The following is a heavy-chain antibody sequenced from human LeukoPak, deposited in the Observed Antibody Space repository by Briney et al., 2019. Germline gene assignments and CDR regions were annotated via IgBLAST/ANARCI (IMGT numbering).Heavy chain of an antibody. V-gene: IGHV1-2*02. CDR1: GYTFTGYY. D-gene: IGHD2-2*02. Sequence: ASVKVSCTASGYTFTGYYMHWVRHAPGQGLEWMGWINPNSGGTNYAQKFQGRVTMTRDTSISTAYMELSRLRSDDTAVYYCARDHSVVVPAAINYCYGMDVWGQGTTVTVSS. CDR3: ARDHSVVVPAAINYCYGMDV. J-gene: IGHJ6*02. CDR2: INPNSGGT.